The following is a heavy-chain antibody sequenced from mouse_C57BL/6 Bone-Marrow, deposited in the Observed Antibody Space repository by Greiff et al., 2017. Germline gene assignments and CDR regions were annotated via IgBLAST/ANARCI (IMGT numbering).Heavy chain of an antibody. Sequence: EVKLMESGGGLVKPGGSLKLSCAASGFTFSSYAMSWVRQTPEKRLEWVATISDGGSYTYYPDNVKGRFTISRDNAKNNLYLQMSHLKSEDTAMYYCARGDDYDDGPYYAMDYGGQGTSVTVSS. J-gene: IGHJ4*01. CDR1: GFTFSSYA. D-gene: IGHD2-4*01. CDR2: ISDGGSYT. CDR3: ARGDDYDDGPYYAMDY. V-gene: IGHV5-4*03.